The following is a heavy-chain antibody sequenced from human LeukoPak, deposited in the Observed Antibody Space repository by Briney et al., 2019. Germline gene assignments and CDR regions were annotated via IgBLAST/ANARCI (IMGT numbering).Heavy chain of an antibody. CDR3: ARGPNSNWSGLDF. J-gene: IGHJ4*02. CDR2: ISPTGSTT. V-gene: IGHV3-74*01. Sequence: GGSLRLSCTASGFSFSGHWVHWARQLPGKGLVWVSRISPTGSTTSYADSVKGRFTVSRDNAKNTLYLQVNNLRAEDTAVYYCARGPNSNWSGLDFWGQGTLLTVSS. CDR1: GFSFSGHW. D-gene: IGHD6-6*01.